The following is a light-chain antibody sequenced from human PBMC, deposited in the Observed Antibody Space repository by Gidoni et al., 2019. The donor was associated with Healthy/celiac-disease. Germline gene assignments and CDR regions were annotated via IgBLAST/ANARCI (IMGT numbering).Light chain of an antibody. CDR1: QDISNY. Sequence: DIQMTQSPSSLSASVGDRVTITCQASQDISNYLNWYQQKPGKAPKLLIYDASNLETGVPSRFSGSGSGTDFTFTISRLQPEDIATYYCQQYDNLQRTFGQGTKVEIK. CDR3: QQYDNLQRT. J-gene: IGKJ1*01. V-gene: IGKV1-33*01. CDR2: DAS.